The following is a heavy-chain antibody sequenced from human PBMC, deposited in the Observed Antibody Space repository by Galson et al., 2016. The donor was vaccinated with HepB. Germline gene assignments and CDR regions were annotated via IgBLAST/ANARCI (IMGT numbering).Heavy chain of an antibody. V-gene: IGHV3-74*01. CDR1: GFTFSSYW. CDR2: INSDGSNT. Sequence: SLRLSCAASGFTFSSYWMHWLRQAPGKELVWVAHINSDGSNTRYADSVKGRFTISRDNAQNTLYRQMNSLRGDDTAVYHCTRDPAPGGWYDYWGQGTLVTVSS. CDR3: TRDPAPGGWYDY. D-gene: IGHD6-19*01. J-gene: IGHJ4*02.